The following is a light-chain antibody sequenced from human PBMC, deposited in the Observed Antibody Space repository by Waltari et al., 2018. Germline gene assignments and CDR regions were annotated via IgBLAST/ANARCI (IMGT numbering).Light chain of an antibody. J-gene: IGKJ4*01. CDR3: QQYDNLAS. V-gene: IGKV1-5*01. Sequence: DIQMTQSPSTLSASVGDRVTITCRASQSISSWLAWYQQKPGKAPKLLIFDATNLETGVPSRFRGSGSGTDFTLTIPSLQPEDFATYYCQQYDNLASFGGGTKVEIK. CDR1: QSISSW. CDR2: DAT.